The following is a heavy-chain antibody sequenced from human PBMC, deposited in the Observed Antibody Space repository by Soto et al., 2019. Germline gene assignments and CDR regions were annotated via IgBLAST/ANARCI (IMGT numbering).Heavy chain of an antibody. CDR1: GYTFTSYG. CDR3: ARGLSIDYNWFDP. D-gene: IGHD3-9*01. CDR2: ISGYNGNT. V-gene: IGHV1-18*01. J-gene: IGHJ5*02. Sequence: ASVKVSCKASGYTFTSYGINWARQAPGQGLEWMGWISGYNGNTNYAQKLQGRVTMTTDTSTSTVFMELRSLRSDDTAMYYCARGLSIDYNWFDPWGQGTLVTVSS.